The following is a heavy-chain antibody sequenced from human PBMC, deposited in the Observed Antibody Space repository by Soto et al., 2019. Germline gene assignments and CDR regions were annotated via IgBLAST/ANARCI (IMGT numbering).Heavy chain of an antibody. CDR3: ARGYDFWSGYKPPGFDP. D-gene: IGHD3-3*01. CDR2: ISHSGNT. Sequence: SETLSLTCAVSGGSISSGNWWSWVRQSPRKGLEWIGEISHSGNTNHNPSLKSRVTISIDKSKNQFSLKLTSVTAADTAVYYCARGYDFWSGYKPPGFDPWGQGTLVTVSS. J-gene: IGHJ5*02. V-gene: IGHV4-4*02. CDR1: GGSISSGNW.